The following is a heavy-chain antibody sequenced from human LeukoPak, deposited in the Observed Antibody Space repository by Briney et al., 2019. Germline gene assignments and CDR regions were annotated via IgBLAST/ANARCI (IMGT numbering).Heavy chain of an antibody. CDR2: ISRSSNTI. CDR1: GFTFSRYT. CDR3: AELGITMIGGV. Sequence: PGGSLRLSCAASGFTFSRYTMNWVHQAPGKGLEWVSYISRSSNTIYYADSVKGRFTISRDNAKNSLYLQMNSLRAEDTAVYYCAELGITMIGGVWGKGTTVTISS. J-gene: IGHJ6*04. V-gene: IGHV3-48*04. D-gene: IGHD3-10*02.